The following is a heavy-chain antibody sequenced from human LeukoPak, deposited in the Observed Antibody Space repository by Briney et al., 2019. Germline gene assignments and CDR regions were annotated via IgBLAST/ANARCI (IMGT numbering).Heavy chain of an antibody. Sequence: GGSLRLSCAASGFTFSSYSMNWVRQAPGKGLEWVSYISSSSSTIYYADSVKGRFTISRDNAKNSLYLRMNSLRAEDTAVYYCARDHHYYGSGSYLYYFDYWGQGTLVTVSS. CDR3: ARDHHYYGSGSYLYYFDY. V-gene: IGHV3-48*01. D-gene: IGHD3-10*01. J-gene: IGHJ4*02. CDR1: GFTFSSYS. CDR2: ISSSSSTI.